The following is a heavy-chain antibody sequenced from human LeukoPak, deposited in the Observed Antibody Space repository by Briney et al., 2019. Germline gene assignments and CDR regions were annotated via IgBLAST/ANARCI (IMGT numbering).Heavy chain of an antibody. CDR2: IYYSGST. D-gene: IGHD6-19*01. CDR3: ARDIGSGWYGYNWFDP. V-gene: IGHV4-59*12. CDR1: GDSISYFY. Sequence: SETLSLTCSVSGDSISYFYWSWIRQPPGKGLEWIGYIYYSGSTNYNPSLKSRVTISVDTSKNQFSLKLSSVTAADTAVYYCARDIGSGWYGYNWFDPWGQGTLVTVSS. J-gene: IGHJ5*02.